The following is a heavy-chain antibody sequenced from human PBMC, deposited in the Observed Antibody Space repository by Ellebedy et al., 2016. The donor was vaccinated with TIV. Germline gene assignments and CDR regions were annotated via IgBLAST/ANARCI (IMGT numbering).Heavy chain of an antibody. CDR2: IYHGVSS. Sequence: SQTLSLTXXVSGDPITGSHWWSWVRQPPGRGLEWIGEIYHGVSSHYNPSLKSRVTISVDTSKNQFSLRLSSVTAADTAVYYCARFRSGIVVAPAHYGMDVWGQGTTVTVSS. V-gene: IGHV4-4*02. J-gene: IGHJ6*02. CDR1: GDPITGSHW. CDR3: ARFRSGIVVAPAHYGMDV. D-gene: IGHD2-2*01.